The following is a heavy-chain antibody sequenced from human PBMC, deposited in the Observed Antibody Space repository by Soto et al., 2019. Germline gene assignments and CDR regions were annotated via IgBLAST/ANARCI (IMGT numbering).Heavy chain of an antibody. J-gene: IGHJ4*02. CDR2: INSRSTNI. Sequence: LTLSYHASGWKVNTYSMNLDPQATGKGLEGLSFINSRSTNIYYADSVKGRLTVYRDNAKSSLYLQMNSLRDEDTAVYYCAARRHYDLLTGYYGFDYWGQGSLVTVSS. D-gene: IGHD3-9*01. CDR3: AARRHYDLLTGYYGFDY. CDR1: GWKVNTYS. V-gene: IGHV3-48*02.